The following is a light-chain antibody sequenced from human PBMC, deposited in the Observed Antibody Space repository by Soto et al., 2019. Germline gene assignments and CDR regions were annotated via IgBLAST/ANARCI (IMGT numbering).Light chain of an antibody. J-gene: IGKJ5*01. V-gene: IGKV3-20*01. CDR3: QQYGSSPLT. Sequence: EIVMTQSPATLSVSPGDGATLSCRASQSVSSNLAWYQQKPGQAPRLLIYGASSRATGIPDRFSGSGSGTDFTLTISRLEPEDFAVYYCQQYGSSPLTFGQGTRLEIK. CDR2: GAS. CDR1: QSVSSN.